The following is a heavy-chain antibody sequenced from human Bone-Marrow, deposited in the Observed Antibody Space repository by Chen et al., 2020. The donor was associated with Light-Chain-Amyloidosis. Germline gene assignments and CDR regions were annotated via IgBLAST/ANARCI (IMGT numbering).Heavy chain of an antibody. CDR1: GYTFTGYY. Sequence: LVQSGAEVKKPGASVKVSCKASGYTFTGYYMHWVRQAPGQGLEWMGWINPNSGGTNYAQKXXGRVTXXXXXXXXXXXXXXXXXXXXDTAVYYCARDITGTTSPSDYWGQGTLVTVSS. CDR3: ARDITGTTSPSDY. CDR2: INPNSGGT. V-gene: IGHV1-2*02. J-gene: IGHJ4*02. D-gene: IGHD1-7*01.